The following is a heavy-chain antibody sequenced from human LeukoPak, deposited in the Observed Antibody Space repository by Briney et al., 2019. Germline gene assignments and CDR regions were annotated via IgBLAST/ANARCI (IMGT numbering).Heavy chain of an antibody. Sequence: VASVKVSCKASGGTFSSYAISWVRQAPGQGLEWMGGIIPIFGTANYAQKFQGRVTITTDESTSTAYMELSSLRPEDTAVYYCARYYYDSSGGNWFDPWGQGTLVTVSS. J-gene: IGHJ5*02. CDR2: IIPIFGTA. CDR3: ARYYYDSSGGNWFDP. CDR1: GGTFSSYA. D-gene: IGHD3-22*01. V-gene: IGHV1-69*05.